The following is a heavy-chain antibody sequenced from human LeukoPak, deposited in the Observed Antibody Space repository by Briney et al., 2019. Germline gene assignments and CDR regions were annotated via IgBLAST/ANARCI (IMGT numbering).Heavy chain of an antibody. V-gene: IGHV4-38-2*02. J-gene: IGHJ3*02. CDR2: IYHSGST. Sequence: PSETLSLTCTVSGYSISSGYYWGWIRQPPGKGLEWIGSIYHSGSTYYNPSLKSRVTISVDTSKNQFSLKLSSATAADTAVYYCARTYYYDSSGYWGAYDAFDIWGQGTMVTVSS. CDR3: ARTYYYDSSGYWGAYDAFDI. D-gene: IGHD3-22*01. CDR1: GYSISSGYY.